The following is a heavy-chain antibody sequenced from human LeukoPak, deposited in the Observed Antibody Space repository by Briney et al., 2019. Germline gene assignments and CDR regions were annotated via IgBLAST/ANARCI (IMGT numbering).Heavy chain of an antibody. J-gene: IGHJ5*02. CDR1: GGSISSYY. V-gene: IGHV4-59*08. CDR2: IYYSGST. D-gene: IGHD3-3*01. Sequence: SETLSLTCSVSGGSISSYYWSWIRQPPGKGLEWIGYIYYSGSTNYNPSLKSRVTISVDTSKNQFSLKLSSVTAADTAVYYCATQRSDYAFWSGYYQSNWFDPWGQGTLVTVSS. CDR3: ATQRSDYAFWSGYYQSNWFDP.